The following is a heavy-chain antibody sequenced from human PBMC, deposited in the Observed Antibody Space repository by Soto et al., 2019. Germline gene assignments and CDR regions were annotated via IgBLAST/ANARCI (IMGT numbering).Heavy chain of an antibody. Sequence: PGGSLRLSCAASGFTFSSYSMNWVRQAPGKGLEWVSYISSSSSYIYYADSVKGRFTISRDNAKNSLYLQMNSLRAEDTAVYYCAREDSSGWFDPWGQGTLVTVSS. J-gene: IGHJ5*02. D-gene: IGHD6-19*01. CDR1: GFTFSSYS. CDR2: ISSSSSYI. CDR3: AREDSSGWFDP. V-gene: IGHV3-21*05.